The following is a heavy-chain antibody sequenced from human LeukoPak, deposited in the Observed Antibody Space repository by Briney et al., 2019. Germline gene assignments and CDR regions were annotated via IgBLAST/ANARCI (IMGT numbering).Heavy chain of an antibody. Sequence: GSLRLSCAASGFTFSSYSMNWVRQAPGKGLEWIGSIYYSGSTYYNPSLKSRVTISVDTSKNQFSLKLSSVTAADTAVYYCARGIAARFGPYYYYYMDVWGKGTTVTVSS. D-gene: IGHD6-6*01. CDR2: IYYSGST. V-gene: IGHV4-59*05. J-gene: IGHJ6*03. CDR3: ARGIAARFGPYYYYYMDV. CDR1: GFTFSSYSMN.